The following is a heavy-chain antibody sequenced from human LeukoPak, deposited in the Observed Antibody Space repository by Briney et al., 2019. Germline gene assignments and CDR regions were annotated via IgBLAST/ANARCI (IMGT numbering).Heavy chain of an antibody. CDR1: GGSISSYY. V-gene: IGHV4-4*09. J-gene: IGHJ4*02. Sequence: TAWETLSLTCTVSGGSISSYYWSWIRQPPEKGLEWIGTIYTSGGTKYNPFLQSRVTISLDTPKNQFSLKLSSVTATDTAVYYCARFAFCGANCWYYFDYWGQGTLVTVSS. D-gene: IGHD2-21*02. CDR2: IYTSGGT. CDR3: ARFAFCGANCWYYFDY.